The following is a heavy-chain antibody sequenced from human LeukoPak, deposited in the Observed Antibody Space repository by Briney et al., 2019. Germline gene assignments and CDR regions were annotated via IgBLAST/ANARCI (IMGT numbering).Heavy chain of an antibody. CDR3: ARWKRFSGSRPLEDAFDI. V-gene: IGHV3-11*01. J-gene: IGHJ3*02. CDR2: ISSSGSTI. CDR1: GFTFSDYY. D-gene: IGHD1-1*01. Sequence: GESLKISCAASGFTFSDYYMSWIRQAPGKGLEWVSYISSSGSTIYYADSVKGRFTISRDNAKNSLYLQMNSLRAEDTAVYYCARWKRFSGSRPLEDAFDIWGQGTMVTVSS.